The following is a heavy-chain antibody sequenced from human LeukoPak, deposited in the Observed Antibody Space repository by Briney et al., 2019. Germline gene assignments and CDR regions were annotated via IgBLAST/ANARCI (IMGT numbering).Heavy chain of an antibody. V-gene: IGHV1-69*05. CDR3: ASDYGSGSYFWSFDI. J-gene: IGHJ3*02. D-gene: IGHD3-10*01. CDR1: GGTFSNYA. CDR2: IIPIFGTA. Sequence: ASVKVSCKASGGTFSNYAISWVRQAPGQGLEWMGGIIPIFGTANYAQKFRGRVTMTRDTSISTAYMELSRLRSDDTAVYYCASDYGSGSYFWSFDIWGQGTMVTVSS.